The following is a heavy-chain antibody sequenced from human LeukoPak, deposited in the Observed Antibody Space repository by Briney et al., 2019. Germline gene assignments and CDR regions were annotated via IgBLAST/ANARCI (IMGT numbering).Heavy chain of an antibody. D-gene: IGHD4-11*01. V-gene: IGHV3-21*01. CDR2: ISSSSSYI. CDR3: ARGVFPVGYSNYPTDY. Sequence: PGGSLRLSCAASGFTFSSYSMNWVRQAPGKGLEWVSSISSSSSYIYYADSVKGRFTISRDNAKNSLYLQMNSLRAEDTAVYYCARGVFPVGYSNYPTDYWGQGTLVTVSS. J-gene: IGHJ4*02. CDR1: GFTFSSYS.